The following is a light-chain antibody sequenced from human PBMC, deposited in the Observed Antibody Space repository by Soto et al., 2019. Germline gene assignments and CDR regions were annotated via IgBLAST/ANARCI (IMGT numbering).Light chain of an antibody. J-gene: IGLJ1*01. CDR2: EVS. CDR1: SSDVSGYNY. V-gene: IGLV2-14*01. CDR3: SSYTSSSTFV. Sequence: QSVLTQPASVSGSPGQSITVSCTGTSSDVSGYNYVSWYQQHPGKAPKLMIYEVSNRPSGVSNRFSGSKSGNTASLTISGLQAEDEADYYCSSYTSSSTFVFGTGTQLTVL.